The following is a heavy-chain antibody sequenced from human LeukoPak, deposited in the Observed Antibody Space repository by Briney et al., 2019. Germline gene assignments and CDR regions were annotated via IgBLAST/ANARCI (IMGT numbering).Heavy chain of an antibody. J-gene: IGHJ1*01. CDR1: GGSFRGYY. CDR3: ARGDFGGAPRYFQH. D-gene: IGHD3-16*01. CDR2: TNHSGST. Sequence: PSETLSLTCAVYGGSFRGYYWSWIRQPPGKGLEWIGETNHSGSTNYNPSLKSRVTISVDTAKNQFSLKLSSVTAADTAVYYCARGDFGGAPRYFQHWGQGTLVTVSS. V-gene: IGHV4-34*01.